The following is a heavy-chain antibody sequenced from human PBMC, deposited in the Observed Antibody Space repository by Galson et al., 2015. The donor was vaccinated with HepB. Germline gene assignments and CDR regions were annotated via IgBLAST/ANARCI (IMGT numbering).Heavy chain of an antibody. J-gene: IGHJ6*02. CDR2: INSDGSST. CDR3: ARMAVRGYSYGSIPYYYYYGMDV. D-gene: IGHD5-18*01. CDR1: GFTFSSYW. V-gene: IGHV3-74*01. Sequence: SLRLSCAASGFTFSSYWMHWVRQAPGKGLVWVSRINSDGSSTSYADSVKGRFTISRDNAKNTLYLQMNSLRAEDTAVYYCARMAVRGYSYGSIPYYYYYGMDVWGQGTTVTVSS.